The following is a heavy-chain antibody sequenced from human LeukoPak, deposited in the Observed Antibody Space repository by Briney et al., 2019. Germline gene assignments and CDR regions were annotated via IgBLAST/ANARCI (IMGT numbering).Heavy chain of an antibody. J-gene: IGHJ5*02. CDR1: GFTFSSYA. CDR2: ISSSSSTI. V-gene: IGHV3-48*02. CDR3: ARVWSDIVVVPAAHPNWFDP. Sequence: GGSLRLSCAASGFTFSSYAMSWVRQAPGKGLEWVSYISSSSSTIYYADPVKGRFTISRDNAKNSLYLQMNSLRDEDTAVYYCARVWSDIVVVPAAHPNWFDPWGQGTLVTVSS. D-gene: IGHD2-2*01.